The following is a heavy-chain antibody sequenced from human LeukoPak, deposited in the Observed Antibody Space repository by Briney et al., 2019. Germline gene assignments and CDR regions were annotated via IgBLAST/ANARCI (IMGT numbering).Heavy chain of an antibody. J-gene: IGHJ4*02. Sequence: GGSLRLSCAASGFTFSSYSMNWVHQAPGKGLEWVSSISSSSSYIYYADSVKGRFTISRDNSKNTLYLQMNSLRAEDTAVYYCARDAVCSGSPARFDYWGQGTLVTVSS. CDR3: ARDAVCSGSPARFDY. V-gene: IGHV3-21*04. D-gene: IGHD1-26*01. CDR1: GFTFSSYS. CDR2: ISSSSSYI.